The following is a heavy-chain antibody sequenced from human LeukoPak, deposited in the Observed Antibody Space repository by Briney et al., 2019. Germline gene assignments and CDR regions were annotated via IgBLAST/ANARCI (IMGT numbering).Heavy chain of an antibody. D-gene: IGHD3-3*01. CDR3: TRDKAIFGVVIKYYFDY. V-gene: IGHV3-49*04. CDR1: GFTFGDYA. J-gene: IGHJ4*02. CDR2: IKNKAYGGTT. Sequence: GGSLRLSCTTSGFTFGDYAMSWVRQAPGKGLEWVGFIKNKAYGGTTEYAASVKGRFTISRDDSKSIAYLQMNSLKTEDTAVYYCTRDKAIFGVVIKYYFDYWGQGTLVTVSS.